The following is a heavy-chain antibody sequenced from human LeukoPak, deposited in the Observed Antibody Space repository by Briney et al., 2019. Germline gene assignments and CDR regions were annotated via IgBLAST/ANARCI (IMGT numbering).Heavy chain of an antibody. V-gene: IGHV4-39*07. D-gene: IGHD2-21*02. CDR1: GDSVSSGTYY. CDR3: ARAPCGGDCYSDY. CDR2: IYYSGST. Sequence: SETLSLTCTVSGDSVSSGTYYWAWIRQPPGKGLEWIGSIYYSGSTNYNPSLKSRVTISVDTSKNQFSLKLSSVTAADTAVYYCARAPCGGDCYSDYWGQGTLVTVSS. J-gene: IGHJ4*02.